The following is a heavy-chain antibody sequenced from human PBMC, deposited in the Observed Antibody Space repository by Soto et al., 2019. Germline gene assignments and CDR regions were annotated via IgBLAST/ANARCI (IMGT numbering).Heavy chain of an antibody. Sequence: ASVKVSCNASGYTVTSYGISWVRQAPGQGLEWMGWISAYNGNTNYAQKLQGRVTMTTDTSTSTAYMELRSLRSDDTAVYYCARDPRVSIVVVVAATPKFDYWGQGTLVTVSS. CDR2: ISAYNGNT. CDR1: GYTVTSYG. CDR3: ARDPRVSIVVVVAATPKFDY. J-gene: IGHJ4*02. V-gene: IGHV1-18*01. D-gene: IGHD2-15*01.